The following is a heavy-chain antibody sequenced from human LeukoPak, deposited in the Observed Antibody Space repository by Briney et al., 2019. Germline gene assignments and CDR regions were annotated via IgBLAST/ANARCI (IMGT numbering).Heavy chain of an antibody. CDR2: VYYNGNT. CDR1: GDSMSDYY. J-gene: IGHJ3*02. V-gene: IGHV4-59*08. D-gene: IGHD4-17*01. Sequence: SETLSLTCTVSGDSMSDYYWSWIRQPPGMGLEWIGYVYYNGNTNYNPSLKSRVTISVDTSKNQFSLKLSSVTAADTAVYYCARVDYGDIYGAFDIWGQGTMVTVSS. CDR3: ARVDYGDIYGAFDI.